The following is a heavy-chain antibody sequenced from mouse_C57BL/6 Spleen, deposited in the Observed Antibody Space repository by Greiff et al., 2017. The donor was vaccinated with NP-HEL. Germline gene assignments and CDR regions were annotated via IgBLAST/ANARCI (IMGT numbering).Heavy chain of an antibody. J-gene: IGHJ2*01. CDR3: ARDKGDGTYYFDY. V-gene: IGHV5-4*01. CDR2: ISDGGSYT. D-gene: IGHD4-1*01. Sequence: EVQRVESGGGLVKPGGSLKLSCAASGFTFSSYAMSWVRQTPEKRLEWVATISDGGSYTYYPDNVKGRFTISRDNAKNNLYLQMSHLKSEDTAMYYCARDKGDGTYYFDYWGQGTTLKVSS. CDR1: GFTFSSYA.